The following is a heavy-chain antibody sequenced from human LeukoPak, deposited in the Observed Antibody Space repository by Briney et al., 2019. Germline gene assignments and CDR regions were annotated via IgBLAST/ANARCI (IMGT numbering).Heavy chain of an antibody. CDR1: GGSISSYY. CDR2: IYYSGST. V-gene: IGHV4-59*08. J-gene: IGHJ6*02. Sequence: SETLSLTCTVSGGSISSYYWSWIRQPPGKGLEWIGYIYYSGSTNYNPSLKSRVTISVDTSKNQFSLKLSSVTAADTAVYYCARRHGGDYYGMDVWGQGTTVTVSS. CDR3: ARRHGGDYYGMDV. D-gene: IGHD3-16*01.